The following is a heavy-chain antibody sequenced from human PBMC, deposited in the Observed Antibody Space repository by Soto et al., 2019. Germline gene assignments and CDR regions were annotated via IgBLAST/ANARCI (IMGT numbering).Heavy chain of an antibody. Sequence: QVQLVQSGAEVKKPGASVKVSCKASGYTFISYYIHWVRQAPGQGLEWMGLINTSDGSTTSLQKFQGRDTITRDTSTITVYMELSSLRSEDTAVYYCARGIYSSDSGGRLRYWGHGTLVTVSS. CDR2: INTSDGST. D-gene: IGHD3-22*01. CDR3: ARGIYSSDSGGRLRY. V-gene: IGHV1-46*01. J-gene: IGHJ4*01. CDR1: GYTFISYY.